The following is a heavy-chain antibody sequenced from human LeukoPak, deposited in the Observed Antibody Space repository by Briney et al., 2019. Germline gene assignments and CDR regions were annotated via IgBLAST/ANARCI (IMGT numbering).Heavy chain of an antibody. CDR1: GGSISSGSYY. D-gene: IGHD6-13*01. V-gene: IGHV4-61*02. CDR3: ARSPPRALYSSIYYFDY. J-gene: IGHJ4*02. CDR2: IYTSGST. Sequence: SQTLSLTCTVSGGSISSGSYYWSWIRQPAGKGLEWIGRIYTSGSTNYNPSLKSRVTISVDTSKNQFSLKLSSVTAADTAVYYCARSPPRALYSSIYYFDYWGQGTLVTVSS.